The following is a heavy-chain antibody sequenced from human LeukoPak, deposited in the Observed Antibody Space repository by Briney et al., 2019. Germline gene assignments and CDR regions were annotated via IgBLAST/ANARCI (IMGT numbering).Heavy chain of an antibody. CDR2: ISSSSSYI. CDR1: GFTFSSYS. D-gene: IGHD4-17*01. Sequence: GGSLRLSCAASGFTFSSYSMNWVRQASGKGLEWVSSISSSSSYIYYADSVKGRFTISRDNAKNSLYLQMNSLRAEDTAVYYCARDPYGDYPQLVFDYWGQGTLVTVSS. CDR3: ARDPYGDYPQLVFDY. V-gene: IGHV3-21*01. J-gene: IGHJ4*02.